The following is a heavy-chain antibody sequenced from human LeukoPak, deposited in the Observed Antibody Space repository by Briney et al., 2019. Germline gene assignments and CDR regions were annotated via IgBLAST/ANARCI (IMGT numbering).Heavy chain of an antibody. V-gene: IGHV3-23*01. CDR2: ISPSGDST. D-gene: IGHD4-17*01. Sequence: GGSLRLSCAASGFTFNSAWMSWVRQAPGKGLEWVSAISPSGDSTYYTDSVKGRFTISRDTSRNTLYLQMNSLRAEDTAVYYCAKRRSTATTVDSRGQGTLVTVSS. CDR1: GFTFNSAW. CDR3: AKRRSTATTVDS. J-gene: IGHJ4*02.